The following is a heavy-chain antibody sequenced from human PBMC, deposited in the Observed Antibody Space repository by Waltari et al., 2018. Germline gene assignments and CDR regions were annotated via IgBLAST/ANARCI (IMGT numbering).Heavy chain of an antibody. CDR2: ISTSGSA. J-gene: IGHJ4*02. CDR1: GGSGTSYL. D-gene: IGHD1-26*01. Sequence: VQLQESGPGLVKPSETLPLTCTVSGGSGTSYLWSWVRQPAGKGLEWVGRISTSGSANYSPSLESRVTMSVDRSENQVSLNLHSVTAADTAIYYCARETGTGYYPNYFDYWGQGTPVTVSS. V-gene: IGHV4-4*07. CDR3: ARETGTGYYPNYFDY.